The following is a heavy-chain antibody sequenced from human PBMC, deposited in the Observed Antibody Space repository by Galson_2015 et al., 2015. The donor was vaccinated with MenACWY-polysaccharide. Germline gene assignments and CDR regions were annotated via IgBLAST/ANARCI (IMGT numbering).Heavy chain of an antibody. CDR3: ATSQWLVTHFDY. V-gene: IGHV1-24*01. CDR1: GYTLTELS. J-gene: IGHJ4*02. CDR2: FDPEDGET. Sequence: SVKVSCKVSGYTLTELSMHWVRQAPGKGLEWMGGFDPEDGETTYAQKFQGRVTMTEDTSTDTAYMELSSLRSEDTAVYYCATSQWLVTHFDYWGQGTLVTVSS. D-gene: IGHD6-19*01.